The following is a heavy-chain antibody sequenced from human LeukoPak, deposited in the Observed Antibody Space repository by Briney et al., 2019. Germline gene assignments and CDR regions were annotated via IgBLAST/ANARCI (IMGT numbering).Heavy chain of an antibody. D-gene: IGHD6-19*01. CDR1: GYTFTGYY. Sequence: ASVKVSCKASGYTFTGYYMHWVRQAPGQGLEWMGWINPNSGGTNYAQKFQGRVTMTRDTSISTAYMELSRLRSDDTAVYYCARDVSSGWYSDRGWFDPWGQGTLVTVSS. J-gene: IGHJ5*02. CDR3: ARDVSSGWYSDRGWFDP. V-gene: IGHV1-2*02. CDR2: INPNSGGT.